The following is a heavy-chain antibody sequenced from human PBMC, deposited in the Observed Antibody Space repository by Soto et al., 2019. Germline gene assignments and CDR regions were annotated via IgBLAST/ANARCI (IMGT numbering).Heavy chain of an antibody. D-gene: IGHD3-9*01. Sequence: SETLSLTCTVSGGSISSGGYYWSWIRQHPGKGLEWIGYIYYSGSTYYNPSLKSRVTISVDKSKNQFSLKLSSVTAADTAVYYCARDLPPLLRYFDWSIPPPNYYGMDVWGQGTTVTVSS. CDR1: GGSISSGGYY. V-gene: IGHV4-31*03. CDR2: IYYSGST. CDR3: ARDLPPLLRYFDWSIPPPNYYGMDV. J-gene: IGHJ6*02.